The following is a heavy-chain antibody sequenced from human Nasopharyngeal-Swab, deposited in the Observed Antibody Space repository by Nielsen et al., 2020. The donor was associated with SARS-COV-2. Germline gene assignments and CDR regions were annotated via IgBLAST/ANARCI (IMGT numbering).Heavy chain of an antibody. CDR1: GASITSGGYY. CDR3: ARGWAGHYFDY. Sequence: SEPLSLTCTVSGASITSGGYYWSWIRHLPGRGLEWIGYIYYSGNTFYNPSLKSRVTMSVDTSENQFSLNLNSVTAADTAVYYCARGWAGHYFDYWGQGTLVTVSS. J-gene: IGHJ4*02. V-gene: IGHV4-31*03. CDR2: IYYSGNT. D-gene: IGHD1-26*01.